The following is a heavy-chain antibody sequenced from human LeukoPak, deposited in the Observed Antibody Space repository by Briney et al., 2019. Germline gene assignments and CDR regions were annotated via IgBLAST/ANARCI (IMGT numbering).Heavy chain of an antibody. D-gene: IGHD4-17*01. CDR3: ARRLHLTVPAYYFDY. J-gene: IGHJ4*02. Sequence: SETLSLTCTVSGGSISSSSYYWGWIRQPPGKGLEWIGSIYYSGGTYYNPSLKSRVTISVDTSKNQFSLKLSSVTAADTAVYYCARRLHLTVPAYYFDYWGQGTLVTVSS. CDR2: IYYSGGT. V-gene: IGHV4-39*01. CDR1: GGSISSSSYY.